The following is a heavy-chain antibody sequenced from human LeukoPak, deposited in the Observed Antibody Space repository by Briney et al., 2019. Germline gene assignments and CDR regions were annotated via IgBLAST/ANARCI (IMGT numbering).Heavy chain of an antibody. CDR3: ARDPFYGDADFDY. Sequence: GGSLRLSCAASGFTFSNYWMHWVRQAPGKGLVWVSRIKSDGSSTTYADSVKGRFTISRDNAKNMVYLQMNSLRAEDTAVYCCARDPFYGDADFDYWGQGTLVTVSS. CDR2: IKSDGSST. J-gene: IGHJ4*02. CDR1: GFTFSNYW. D-gene: IGHD4-17*01. V-gene: IGHV3-74*01.